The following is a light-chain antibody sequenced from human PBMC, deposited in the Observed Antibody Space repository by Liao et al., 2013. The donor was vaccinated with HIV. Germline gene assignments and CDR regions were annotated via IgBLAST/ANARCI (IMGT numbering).Light chain of an antibody. CDR3: QAWDTSTHV. J-gene: IGLJ1*01. Sequence: SYELTQPPSVSESPGQTAIITCSGEKLGDKYVRWYQQKPGQSPVLVIYEDKKRPSGIPERFSGSNSGNTATLTISGTQTMDEADYYCQAWDTSTHVFGTGTKVTVL. CDR2: EDK. CDR1: KLGDKY. V-gene: IGLV3-1*01.